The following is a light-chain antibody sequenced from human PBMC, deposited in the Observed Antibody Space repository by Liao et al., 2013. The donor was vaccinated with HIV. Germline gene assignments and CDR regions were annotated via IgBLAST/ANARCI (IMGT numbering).Light chain of an antibody. Sequence: SYEVTQPPSVSVSPGQTASITCTGQRLGDRSASWYQQRPGQPPTLVISQDIKRPSGIPERFSGSNSGDTATLTITATQSVDEADYYCQAWDSSTVVFGGGTKLTVL. J-gene: IGLJ3*02. V-gene: IGLV3-1*01. CDR1: RLGDRS. CDR2: QDI. CDR3: QAWDSSTVV.